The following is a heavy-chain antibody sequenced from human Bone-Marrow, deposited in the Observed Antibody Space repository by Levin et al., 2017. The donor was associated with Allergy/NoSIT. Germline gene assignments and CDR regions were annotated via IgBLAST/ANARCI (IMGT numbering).Heavy chain of an antibody. J-gene: IGHJ5*01. V-gene: IGHV3-11*05. CDR3: ERGREAAAPGSNWLDS. CDR1: GFTFSDFY. D-gene: IGHD2-2*01. CDR2: ISSSTSYT. Sequence: GESLKISCAASGFTFSDFYMTWVRQIPGKGLEWLAYISSSTSYTLYADSVKGRFSISRDNANNSLYLQMNSLTIEDTAVYYCERGREAAAPGSNWLDSWGQGALVSVSS.